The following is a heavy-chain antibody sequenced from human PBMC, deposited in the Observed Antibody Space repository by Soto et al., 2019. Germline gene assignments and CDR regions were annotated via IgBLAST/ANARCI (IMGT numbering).Heavy chain of an antibody. CDR1: GNSFTNYW. J-gene: IGHJ6*01. CDR2: IDPSDSDT. Sequence: GESLKISCKGSGNSFTNYWITWVRQMPGKGLEWMGRIDPSDSDTKYSPSFQGHVTISADKSISTAYLQWSSLKASDTAMYYCPRLVPTGIVQGMEYNGMVVWWQGTTVATSS. D-gene: IGHD1-1*01. CDR3: PRLVPTGIVQGMEYNGMVV. V-gene: IGHV5-10-1*01.